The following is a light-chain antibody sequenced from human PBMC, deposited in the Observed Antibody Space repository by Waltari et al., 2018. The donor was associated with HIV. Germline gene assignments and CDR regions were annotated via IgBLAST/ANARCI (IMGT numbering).Light chain of an antibody. J-gene: IGLJ1*01. Sequence: QSALTQPASVSGSPGRSITISCTGTTRAVGGYKYVSWYQQHPDKAPKLVVYEVSNRPSGISIRFSGSKSGNTASLTISGLQAEDEADYYCSSYTSRNTRVFGTGTKVTVL. CDR2: EVS. CDR3: SSYTSRNTRV. CDR1: TRAVGGYKY. V-gene: IGLV2-14*01.